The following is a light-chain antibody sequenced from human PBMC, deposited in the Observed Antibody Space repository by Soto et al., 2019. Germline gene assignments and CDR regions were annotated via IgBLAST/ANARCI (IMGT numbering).Light chain of an antibody. Sequence: EVVLTQSPATLSLSPGDRATLSCRASQSISTFLTWYQQTPGQAPRLLIYDASTRATGIPPRFSGTGSGTDFTLTISSLEPEDFAVYYCQQRSDWPPLTFGGGTKVDIK. CDR2: DAS. J-gene: IGKJ4*01. V-gene: IGKV3-11*01. CDR1: QSISTF. CDR3: QQRSDWPPLT.